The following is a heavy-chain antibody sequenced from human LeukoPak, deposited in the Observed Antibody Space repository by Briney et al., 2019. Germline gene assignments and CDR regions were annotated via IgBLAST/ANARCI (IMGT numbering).Heavy chain of an antibody. V-gene: IGHV3-23*01. CDR2: IGGGGYTT. J-gene: IGHJ4*01. CDR1: GFTFSTYW. D-gene: IGHD3-10*01. Sequence: GGSLRLSCAASGFTFSTYWMHWVRQAPGKGLEWVSSIGGGGYTTYYADSVRGRFTISRDNSKNSMYLQMSSLRAEDTAIYYCAEVESSYCRIWGQGTLVTVSS. CDR3: AEVESSYCRI.